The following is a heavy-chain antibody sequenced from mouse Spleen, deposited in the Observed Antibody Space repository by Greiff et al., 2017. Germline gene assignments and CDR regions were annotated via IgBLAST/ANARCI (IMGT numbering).Heavy chain of an antibody. V-gene: IGHV1-14*01. CDR2: VNPYNDGT. J-gene: IGHJ4*01. D-gene: IGHD2-14*01. Sequence: EVKLMESGPELVKPGASVKMSCKASGYTFTSYVMHWVKQKPGQGLEWIGYVNPYNDGTKYNEKFKGKATLTSDKSSSTAYMELSSLTSEDSAVYYCAREDYRYDGGNAMDYWGQGTSVTVSS. CDR3: AREDYRYDGGNAMDY. CDR1: GYTFTSYV.